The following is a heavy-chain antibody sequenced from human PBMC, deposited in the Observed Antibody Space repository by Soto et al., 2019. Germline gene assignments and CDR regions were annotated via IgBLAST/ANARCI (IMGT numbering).Heavy chain of an antibody. CDR3: ARESTGSYISWCDP. V-gene: IGHV3-33*01. Sequence: QVQLVESGGGVVQPGRSLRLSCAASGFTFSSYGMHWVRQAPGKGLEWVAVIWYDGSNKYYADSVKGRFTISRDNSKNTLYLQMNSLRAEDTAVYYCARESTGSYISWCDPWGQGTLVTVSS. D-gene: IGHD3-10*01. J-gene: IGHJ5*02. CDR2: IWYDGSNK. CDR1: GFTFSSYG.